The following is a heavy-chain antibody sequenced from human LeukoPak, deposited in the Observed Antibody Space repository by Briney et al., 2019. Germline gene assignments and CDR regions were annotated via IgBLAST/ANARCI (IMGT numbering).Heavy chain of an antibody. CDR2: IRNKTKNYST. CDR3: TRGRQFGH. CDR1: GFTLSDHY. J-gene: IGHJ5*02. V-gene: IGHV3-72*01. Sequence: GGSLRLSCATSGFTLSDHYLDWVRQAPGKGLEWVGPIRNKTKNYSTEYAASVRGRFTISRDDKNNSLYLQMSSLKIEDSAMYYCTRGRQFGHWGQGNRVTV.